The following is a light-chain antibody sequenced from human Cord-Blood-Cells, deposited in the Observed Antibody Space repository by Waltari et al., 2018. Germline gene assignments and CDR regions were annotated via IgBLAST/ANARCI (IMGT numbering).Light chain of an antibody. CDR2: GAS. J-gene: IGKJ1*01. CDR1: QSVSYSSNNKNY. V-gene: IGKV4-1*01. CDR3: QQYYSTLTWT. Sequence: DIVMTQSPDSLAVSLGERATINCKYSQSVSYSSNNKNYLAWYQQKPGQPPRLLNYGASTRESGGPDRFSRSGSGTDFTLTISRLQAEDVAVYYCQQYYSTLTWTFGQGIKVEIK.